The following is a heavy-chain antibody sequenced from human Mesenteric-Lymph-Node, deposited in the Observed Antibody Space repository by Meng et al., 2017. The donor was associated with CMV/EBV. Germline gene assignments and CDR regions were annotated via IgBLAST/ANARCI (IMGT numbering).Heavy chain of an antibody. V-gene: IGHV1-8*01. Sequence: ASVKVSCKASGYTFTSYDINWVRQATGQGLEWMGWMNPNSGNTGYAQKFQGRVTMTRNTSISTAYMELSSLRSEDTAVYYCARDRETYSSGWSPVEYWGQGTVVTVSS. CDR2: MNPNSGNT. J-gene: IGHJ4*02. CDR3: ARDRETYSSGWSPVEY. D-gene: IGHD6-19*01. CDR1: GYTFTSYD.